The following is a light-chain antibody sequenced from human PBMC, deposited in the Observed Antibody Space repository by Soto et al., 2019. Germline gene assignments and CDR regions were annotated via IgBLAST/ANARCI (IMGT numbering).Light chain of an antibody. CDR1: QSVLYSSNNKNY. CDR3: QQYGSSPPWT. Sequence: DIVMTQSPDSLAVSLGERATINCKSSQSVLYSSNNKNYLAWYQQKPGQPPKLLIYWASTRESGVPDRFSGSGSGTDFTLTISRLEPEDSAVYYCQQYGSSPPWTFGQGTKVEIK. CDR2: WAS. V-gene: IGKV4-1*01. J-gene: IGKJ1*01.